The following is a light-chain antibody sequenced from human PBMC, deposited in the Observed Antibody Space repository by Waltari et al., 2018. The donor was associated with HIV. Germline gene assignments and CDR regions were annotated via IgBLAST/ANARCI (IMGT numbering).Light chain of an antibody. Sequence: DIVMTQSPDSLPVSLGERATINCTASRSILYSSDNRNYLAWYQQKPRRPPRLLISWASTRESGVPDRFSGSGSGTDFALTISRLQAEDVAVYHCQQYLRSPPTFGGGTKVELK. CDR3: QQYLRSPPT. V-gene: IGKV4-1*01. J-gene: IGKJ4*01. CDR1: RSILYSSDNRNY. CDR2: WAS.